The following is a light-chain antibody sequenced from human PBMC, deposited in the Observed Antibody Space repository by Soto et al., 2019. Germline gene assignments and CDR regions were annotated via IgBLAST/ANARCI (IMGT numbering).Light chain of an antibody. CDR1: QSVRSSS. CDR3: QQRSNWPPFT. V-gene: IGKV3D-20*02. Sequence: EIVLTQSPGTLSLSPGERASLSCRASQSVRSSSLAWYQQKPGQPPRLLIYGASSRATGIPDRFSGSGSGTDFTLTISRLEPEDFAVYYCQQRSNWPPFTFGPGTKVDIK. CDR2: GAS. J-gene: IGKJ3*01.